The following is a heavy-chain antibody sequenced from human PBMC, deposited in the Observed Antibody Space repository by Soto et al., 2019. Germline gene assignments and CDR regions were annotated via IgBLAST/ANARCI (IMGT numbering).Heavy chain of an antibody. CDR3: AKNPGYYYDSTGYHFDY. V-gene: IGHV3-23*01. J-gene: IGHJ4*02. D-gene: IGHD3-22*01. CDR2: ISYGGGTT. CDR1: ELTFSNYS. Sequence: GGSLRLSCAASELTFSNYSMSWVRQAPGKGLEWVSAISYGGGTTYYADSVKGRFTISRDNSKNTLYLQMNSLRAEDTAVYYCAKNPGYYYDSTGYHFDYWGQGTLVTVSS.